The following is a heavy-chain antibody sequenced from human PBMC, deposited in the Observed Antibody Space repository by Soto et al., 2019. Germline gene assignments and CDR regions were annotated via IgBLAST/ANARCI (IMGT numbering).Heavy chain of an antibody. Sequence: EVQLLESGGGLVQPGGSLRLSCAASGFTFSSYAMSCVRQAPGKGLEWVSAISGSGGSTYYADSVKGRFTISRDNSKNTLYLQMNSLRAEDTAVYYCAKEITDYYDSSGYPYYYYYYGMDVWGQGTTVTVSS. J-gene: IGHJ6*02. CDR1: GFTFSSYA. V-gene: IGHV3-23*01. CDR3: AKEITDYYDSSGYPYYYYYYGMDV. CDR2: ISGSGGST. D-gene: IGHD3-22*01.